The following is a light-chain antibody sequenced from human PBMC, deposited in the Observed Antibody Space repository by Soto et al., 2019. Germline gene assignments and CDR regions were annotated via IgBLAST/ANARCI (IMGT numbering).Light chain of an antibody. V-gene: IGKV1-5*01. CDR1: QTISNW. CDR3: QQYKSYSPRT. J-gene: IGKJ1*01. Sequence: DVQMTQSPSTLSASVGDRVTITCRASQTISNWLAWYQQRPGKAPQLLISDASRLESGVPSRFSGSGSGTEFTLTISSLQPDDSATYYCQQYKSYSPRTFSQGTKV. CDR2: DAS.